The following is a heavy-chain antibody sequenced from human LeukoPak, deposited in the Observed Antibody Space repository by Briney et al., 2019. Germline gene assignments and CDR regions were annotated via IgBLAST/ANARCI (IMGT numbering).Heavy chain of an antibody. V-gene: IGHV4-39*07. Sequence: SETLSLTCTVSGGSMSSSSYYWGWIRQTPGKGLEWIGSIYYKGSTYYNPSLKSRVTISVDTSKNQFSLKLSSVTAADTAVYYCARDLDYYGSGSYYQIEYWGQGTLVTVSS. CDR1: GGSMSSSSYY. D-gene: IGHD3-10*01. CDR3: ARDLDYYGSGSYYQIEY. J-gene: IGHJ4*02. CDR2: IYYKGST.